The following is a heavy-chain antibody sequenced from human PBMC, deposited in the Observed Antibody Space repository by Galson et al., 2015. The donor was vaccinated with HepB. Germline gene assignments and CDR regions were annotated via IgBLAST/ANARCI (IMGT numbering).Heavy chain of an antibody. Sequence: SLRLSCAASGFTFSSYGMHWVRQAPGKGLEWVAVISYDGSNKYYADSVKGRFTISRDNSKNTLYLQMNSLRAEDTAVYYCAKDRINDMDVWGKGTTVTVSS. D-gene: IGHD5-24*01. CDR2: ISYDGSNK. J-gene: IGHJ6*03. CDR3: AKDRINDMDV. V-gene: IGHV3-30*18. CDR1: GFTFSSYG.